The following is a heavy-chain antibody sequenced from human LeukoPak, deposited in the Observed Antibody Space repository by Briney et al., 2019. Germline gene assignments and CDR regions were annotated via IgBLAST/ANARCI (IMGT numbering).Heavy chain of an antibody. J-gene: IGHJ4*02. CDR3: ARDRGRESAATSGYFDY. CDR2: IYYSGST. CDR1: GGSISSGGYY. D-gene: IGHD2-15*01. V-gene: IGHV4-31*03. Sequence: PSETLSLTCTVSGGSISSGGYYWSWIRQHPGKGLEWIGYIYYSGSTCYNPSLKSRVTISVDTSKNQFSLKLSSVTAADTAVYYCARDRGRESAATSGYFDYWGQGTLVTVSS.